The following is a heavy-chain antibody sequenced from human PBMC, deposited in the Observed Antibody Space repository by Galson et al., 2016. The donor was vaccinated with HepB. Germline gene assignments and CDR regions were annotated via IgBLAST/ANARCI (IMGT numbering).Heavy chain of an antibody. CDR3: TRVPNSGSYPYPYSYGMDV. V-gene: IGHV4-4*02. Sequence: SETLSLTCAVSDASISSSNWWTWVRQPPGKGLEWIGEIYRNGNTNLNPSLKSRVTISLDKSKNHFSLNLSSVTAADMAVYYCTRVPNSGSYPYPYSYGMDVWGQGTTVTVSS. D-gene: IGHD1-26*01. J-gene: IGHJ6*02. CDR1: DASISSSNW. CDR2: IYRNGNT.